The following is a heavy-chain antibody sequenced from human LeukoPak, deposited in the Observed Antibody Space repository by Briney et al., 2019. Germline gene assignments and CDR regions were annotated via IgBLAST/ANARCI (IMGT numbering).Heavy chain of an antibody. J-gene: IGHJ4*02. V-gene: IGHV3-23*01. CDR1: GFTFSSYA. Sequence: PGGSLRLSCAASGFTFSSYAMSWVRQAPGKGLEWVSAISGSGGSTYYADSVKGRFTISRDNSKNTLYLQMNSLRAEDTAVYYCAKPQAGYDSSGYYPYHLDYWGQGTLVTVSS. D-gene: IGHD3-22*01. CDR2: ISGSGGST. CDR3: AKPQAGYDSSGYYPYHLDY.